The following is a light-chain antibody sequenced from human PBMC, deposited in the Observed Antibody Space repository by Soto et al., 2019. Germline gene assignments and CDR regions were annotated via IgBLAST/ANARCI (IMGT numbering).Light chain of an antibody. Sequence: EIVLTQSPGTLSLSPGERATLSCRASQSVSGSSLAWYQQKPGQAPRLLIYGASSRATGIPDRFSGSGSGTDFTLTINRLETEDFAVYYCQQYDSSPSSFTFGPGTKVDIK. CDR1: QSVSGSS. V-gene: IGKV3-20*01. J-gene: IGKJ3*01. CDR3: QQYDSSPSSFT. CDR2: GAS.